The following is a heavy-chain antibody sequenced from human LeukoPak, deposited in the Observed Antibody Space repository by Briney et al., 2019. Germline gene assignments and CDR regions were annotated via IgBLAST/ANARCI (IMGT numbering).Heavy chain of an antibody. CDR2: IWSDGNNK. V-gene: IGHV3-33*01. D-gene: IGHD2-15*01. Sequence: GRSLRLSCAASGFTFSSFGMHWVRQAPGKGLEWVAVIWSDGNNKYYADSVKGRFTISRDNSKNTLYLQMNSLRAEDTAVYYCARVGPGTPAPFGYWGQGTLVTVSS. CDR3: ARVGPGTPAPFGY. J-gene: IGHJ4*02. CDR1: GFTFSSFG.